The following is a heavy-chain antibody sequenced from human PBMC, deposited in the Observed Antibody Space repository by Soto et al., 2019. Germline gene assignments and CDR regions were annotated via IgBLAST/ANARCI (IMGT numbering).Heavy chain of an antibody. D-gene: IGHD2-8*01. CDR1: GYTFTCYY. V-gene: IGHV1-46*03. J-gene: IGHJ6*03. CDR3: ARGLMVYATYYYYYMDV. Sequence: ASVKVSCKASGYTFTCYYMHWVRQAPGQGLEWMGIINPSGGSTSYAQKFQGRVTMTRDTSTSTVYMELSSLRSEDTAVYYCARGLMVYATYYYYYMDVWGKGTTVTVSS. CDR2: INPSGGST.